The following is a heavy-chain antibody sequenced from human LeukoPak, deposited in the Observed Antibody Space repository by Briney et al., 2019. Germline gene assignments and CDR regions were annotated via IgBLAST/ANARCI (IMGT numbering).Heavy chain of an antibody. CDR2: IYHSGST. Sequence: SQTLSLTCTVSTGSIITTGYYWTWLRQPPGKGLEYIGYIYHSGSTYYNPSLRSRVTISVDRSKNQFSLRLSSVTPADTAMYYCAREVVIAASFDYWGQGTLATVSS. CDR3: AREVVIAASFDY. D-gene: IGHD2-15*01. J-gene: IGHJ4*02. CDR1: TGSIITTGYY. V-gene: IGHV4-30-2*01.